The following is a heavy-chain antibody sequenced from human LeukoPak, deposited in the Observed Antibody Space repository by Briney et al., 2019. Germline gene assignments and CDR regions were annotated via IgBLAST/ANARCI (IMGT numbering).Heavy chain of an antibody. CDR3: ARHVATVTTWDLYYFDY. CDR1: GGSISSSSYY. V-gene: IGHV4-39*01. Sequence: SETLSLTCTVSGGSISSSSYYWGWIRQPPGKGLEWIGSIYYSGSTYYNPSLKSRITISVDTSKNQFSLKLSSVAAADTAVYYCARHVATVTTWDLYYFDYWGQGTLVTVSS. D-gene: IGHD4-17*01. J-gene: IGHJ4*02. CDR2: IYYSGST.